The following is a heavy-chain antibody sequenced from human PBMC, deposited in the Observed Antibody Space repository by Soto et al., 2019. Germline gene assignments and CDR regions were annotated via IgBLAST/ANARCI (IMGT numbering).Heavy chain of an antibody. J-gene: IGHJ5*02. Sequence: SETLSLTCAVSGGSISSGGYSWSWIRQPPGKGLEWIGYIYHSGSTYYNPSLKSRVTISVDRSKNQFSLKLSSVTAADTAVYYCARVWVGYYGSGSYGLAHWFDPWGQGTLVTVSS. D-gene: IGHD3-10*01. CDR1: GGSISSGGYS. CDR3: ARVWVGYYGSGSYGLAHWFDP. V-gene: IGHV4-30-2*01. CDR2: IYHSGST.